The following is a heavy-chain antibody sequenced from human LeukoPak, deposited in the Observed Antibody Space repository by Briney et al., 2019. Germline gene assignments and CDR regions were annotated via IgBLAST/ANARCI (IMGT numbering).Heavy chain of an antibody. Sequence: GGSLRLSCEGSAFIFSGHWMNWVRQTPGKGLQWVANIKQDGSEKYYVDSVKGRFTISRDNAKNSLYLQMNSLRAKDTAVYYCARDGDSSGWYGVDYWGQGTLVTVSS. CDR2: IKQDGSEK. CDR3: ARDGDSSGWYGVDY. CDR1: AFIFSGHW. J-gene: IGHJ4*02. V-gene: IGHV3-7*03. D-gene: IGHD6-19*01.